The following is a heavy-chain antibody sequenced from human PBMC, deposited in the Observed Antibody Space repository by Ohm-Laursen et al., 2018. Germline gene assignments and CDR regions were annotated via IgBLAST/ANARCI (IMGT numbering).Heavy chain of an antibody. Sequence: GASVKVSCKASGYTFTSYYMHWVRQAPGQGLEWMGIINPSGGSTSYAQKFQGRVTMTRDTSTSTVYMELSRLRSDDTAVYYCATRVTPVTTLYYYAMDVWGQGTTVTVSS. J-gene: IGHJ6*02. CDR2: INPSGGST. D-gene: IGHD4-17*01. CDR3: ATRVTPVTTLYYYAMDV. CDR1: GYTFTSYY. V-gene: IGHV1-46*01.